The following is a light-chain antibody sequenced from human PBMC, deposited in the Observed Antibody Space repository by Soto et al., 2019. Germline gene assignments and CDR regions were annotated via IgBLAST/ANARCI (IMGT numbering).Light chain of an antibody. CDR1: SSDVGGCNF. CDR3: ASYAGGNKV. J-gene: IGLJ1*01. CDR2: EVT. V-gene: IGLV2-8*01. Sequence: QSALTQPPSASGSPGQSVTISCTGTSSDVGGCNFVSWYQQHPGKAPKLMIYEVTKRPSGVPDRFSGSKSGNTASLTVSGLLDEDEADYYCASYAGGNKVFGTGTKLTVL.